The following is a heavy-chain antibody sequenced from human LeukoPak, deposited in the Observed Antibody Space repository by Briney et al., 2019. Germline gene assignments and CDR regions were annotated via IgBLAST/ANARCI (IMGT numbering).Heavy chain of an antibody. Sequence: GRSLRLSCAASGFTFDDYAMHWVRQAPGKGLEWVSGISWNSGSIGYADSVKGRFAISRDNAKNSLYLQMNSLRAEDMALYYCAKDMFSRGDIVVVPAATAFDIWGQGTMLTVSS. CDR2: ISWNSGSI. CDR1: GFTFDDYA. CDR3: AKDMFSRGDIVVVPAATAFDI. J-gene: IGHJ3*02. V-gene: IGHV3-9*03. D-gene: IGHD2-2*01.